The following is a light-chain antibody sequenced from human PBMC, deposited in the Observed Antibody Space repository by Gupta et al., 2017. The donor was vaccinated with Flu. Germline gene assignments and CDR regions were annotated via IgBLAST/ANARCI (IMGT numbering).Light chain of an antibody. CDR2: AAS. Sequence: DIQMTQSPSSLSASGGERVTITCRASQSISSYLNWYQQKPGKAPNLLIYAASSLQSGVPSRFSGSGGGTDFTPTISSLQHEDFVTYYCQQSYSTPRRSFGQGTKLEIK. J-gene: IGKJ2*03. CDR3: QQSYSTPRRS. V-gene: IGKV1-39*01. CDR1: QSISSY.